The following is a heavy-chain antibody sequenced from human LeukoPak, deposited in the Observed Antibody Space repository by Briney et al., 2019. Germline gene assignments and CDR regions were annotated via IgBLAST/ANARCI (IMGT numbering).Heavy chain of an antibody. CDR3: ASMVRGAALDY. CDR2: IYYSGGT. Sequence: PTQTLSLTCTVSGGSISSYYWSWIRQPPGKGPEWIGYIYYSGGTNYNPSLKSRVTISVDTSKNQFSLKLSSVTAADTAVYYCASMVRGAALDYWGQGTLVTVSS. J-gene: IGHJ4*02. CDR1: GGSISSYY. D-gene: IGHD3-10*01. V-gene: IGHV4-59*08.